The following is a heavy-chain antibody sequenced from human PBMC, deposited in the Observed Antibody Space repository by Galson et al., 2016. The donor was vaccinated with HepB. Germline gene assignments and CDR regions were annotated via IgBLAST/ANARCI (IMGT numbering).Heavy chain of an antibody. CDR1: GFTFNSYW. J-gene: IGHJ5*02. D-gene: IGHD3-3*01. CDR3: ARGWDDFWGAGRFDP. Sequence: SRRLSCAASGFTFNSYWMSWVRRAPGKGLEWVANIKQDGSEKYYVDSVKGRFTISRDNARNSLYLQMNSLRAEDTAVYYCARGWDDFWGAGRFDPGGQGTLVTVSS. CDR2: IKQDGSEK. V-gene: IGHV3-7*01.